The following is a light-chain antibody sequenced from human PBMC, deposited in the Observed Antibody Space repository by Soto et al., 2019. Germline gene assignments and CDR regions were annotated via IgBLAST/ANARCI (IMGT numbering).Light chain of an antibody. CDR1: SSDVGGYPY. J-gene: IGLJ1*01. V-gene: IGLV2-8*01. CDR2: EVS. CDR3: SSHAGSNHSV. Sequence: QSVLTQPPSASGSPGQSVTISCTGTSSDVGGYPYVSWYQQHPGKAPKLMTYEVSKRPSGVPDRFSGSKSGNTASLTVSGLQAEFEADYYCSSHAGSNHSVLGTGTRVTV.